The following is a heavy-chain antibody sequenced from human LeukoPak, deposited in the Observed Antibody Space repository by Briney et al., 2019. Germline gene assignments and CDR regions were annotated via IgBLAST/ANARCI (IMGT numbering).Heavy chain of an antibody. CDR2: ISYDGSNK. J-gene: IGHJ4*02. V-gene: IGHV3-30*18. Sequence: PGGSLRLSCAASGFTFSSYGMHWVRQAPGKGLEWVAVISYDGSNKYYADSVEGRFTISRDNSKNTLYLQMNSLRAEDTAVYYCAKGGYYDSSGYYQPGLWGQGTLVTVSS. CDR3: AKGGYYDSSGYYQPGL. CDR1: GFTFSSYG. D-gene: IGHD3-22*01.